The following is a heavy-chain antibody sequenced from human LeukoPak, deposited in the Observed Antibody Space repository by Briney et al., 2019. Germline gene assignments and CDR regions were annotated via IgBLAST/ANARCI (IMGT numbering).Heavy chain of an antibody. Sequence: GGSLRLSCAASGFTFSDYFMTWSRQAPGKGLEWVSYISNSGGTIYYSDSVKGRFTISRDNAKNLLYLEMGSLRAGDTAVYYCARMRSSWYFDHWGQGSLVTVSS. D-gene: IGHD6-13*01. CDR2: ISNSGGTI. CDR3: ARMRSSWYFDH. J-gene: IGHJ4*02. CDR1: GFTFSDYF. V-gene: IGHV3-11*01.